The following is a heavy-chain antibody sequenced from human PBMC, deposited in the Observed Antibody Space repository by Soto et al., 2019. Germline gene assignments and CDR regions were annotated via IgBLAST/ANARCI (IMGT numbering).Heavy chain of an antibody. D-gene: IGHD5-12*01. Sequence: SETLCLTCTVSGGSINTFYWSWVRQPAGKGLEWIGRIFSSGSTSFNPSLESRVAMSVDTSKNQFSLNLSSVTAADMAVYYCAREGSYSAYNFPPGPQLWPVELWGQAAIVT. V-gene: IGHV4-4*07. CDR2: IFSSGST. CDR3: AREGSYSAYNFPPGPQLWPVEL. CDR1: GGSINTFY. J-gene: IGHJ4*02.